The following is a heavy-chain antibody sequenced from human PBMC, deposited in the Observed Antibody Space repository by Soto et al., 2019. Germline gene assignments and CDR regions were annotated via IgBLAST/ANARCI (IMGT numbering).Heavy chain of an antibody. Sequence: ASVKVSCKASGYTFTSYGISWVRQAPGQGLEWMGWISAYNGNTNYAQKLQGRVTMTTDTSTSTAYMELRSLRSDDTAVYYCARVFTSGVAAPEYFQHWGQGTLVTVSS. V-gene: IGHV1-18*01. CDR3: ARVFTSGVAAPEYFQH. CDR1: GYTFTSYG. D-gene: IGHD2-15*01. CDR2: ISAYNGNT. J-gene: IGHJ1*01.